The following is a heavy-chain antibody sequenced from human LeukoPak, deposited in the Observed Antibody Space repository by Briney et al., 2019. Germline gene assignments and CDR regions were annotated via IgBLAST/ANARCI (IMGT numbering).Heavy chain of an antibody. D-gene: IGHD4-17*01. CDR3: AKDVGGYGDPFDY. Sequence: PGRSLRLSCAASGFTFSSYAMHWVRQAPGKGLEWVAVISYDGSNKYYADSVKGRFTISRDNSKNTLYLQMNSLRAEDTAVYYCAKDVGGYGDPFDYWGQGTLVTVSS. CDR2: ISYDGSNK. CDR1: GFTFSSYA. V-gene: IGHV3-30-3*01. J-gene: IGHJ4*02.